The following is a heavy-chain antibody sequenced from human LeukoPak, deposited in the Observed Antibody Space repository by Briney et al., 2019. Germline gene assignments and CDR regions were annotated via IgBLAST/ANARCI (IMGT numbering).Heavy chain of an antibody. CDR3: ARAENY. J-gene: IGHJ4*02. D-gene: IGHD1-14*01. V-gene: IGHV3-53*01. CDR2: IYSGGST. CDR1: GFTVSSNY. Sequence: PGGSLRLSCAASGFTVSSNYMSWVRQAPGKVLEWASVIYSGGSTYYADSVKGRFTISRDNSKNTLYLQRNSLRAEDTAVYYCARAENYWGQGTLVTVSS.